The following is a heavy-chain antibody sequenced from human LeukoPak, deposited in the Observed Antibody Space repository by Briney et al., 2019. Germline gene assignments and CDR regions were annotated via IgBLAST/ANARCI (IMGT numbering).Heavy chain of an antibody. D-gene: IGHD3-22*01. V-gene: IGHV3-23*01. J-gene: IGHJ6*03. CDR1: GFNLCHHG. CDR3: AKLYDSSAYYYMDA. CDR2: SSGTGGNT. Sequence: GFLRLFCAAPGFNLCHHGISRVRPASGEGLELVFVSSGTGGNTYYADSVKGRFTISRDNSDNTLDLQMNSLRAEDTAVYYCAKLYDSSAYYYMDAWGKGTTVTVSS.